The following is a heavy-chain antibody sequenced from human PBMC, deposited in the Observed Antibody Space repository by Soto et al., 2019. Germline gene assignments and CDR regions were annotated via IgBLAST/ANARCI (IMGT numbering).Heavy chain of an antibody. Sequence: SETLSLTCAVSGGSISSGGYSWSWIRQPPGKGLEWIGYIYHSGSAYYNPSLKSRVTISVDKSKNQFSLKLSSVTAADTAVYYCARDPGSGSYYGWFDPWGQGTLVTVSS. D-gene: IGHD3-10*01. CDR3: ARDPGSGSYYGWFDP. CDR1: GGSISSGGYS. J-gene: IGHJ5*02. CDR2: IYHSGSA. V-gene: IGHV4-30-2*01.